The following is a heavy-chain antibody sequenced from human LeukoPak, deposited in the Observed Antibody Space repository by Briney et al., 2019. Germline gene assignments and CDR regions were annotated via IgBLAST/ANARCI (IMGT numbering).Heavy chain of an antibody. J-gene: IGHJ4*02. CDR1: GGSISSSGYY. D-gene: IGHD3-3*01. V-gene: IGHV4-39*01. Sequence: PSETLSLTCTVSGGSISSSGYYWGWIRQPPGKGLEWIGHSYYSGSTYYNPSLKSRVTISVDMSKNQFSLKLSSVTAADTAVYYYARRSAGDFWSGYHGAHWGQGTLVTVSS. CDR2: SYYSGST. CDR3: ARRSAGDFWSGYHGAH.